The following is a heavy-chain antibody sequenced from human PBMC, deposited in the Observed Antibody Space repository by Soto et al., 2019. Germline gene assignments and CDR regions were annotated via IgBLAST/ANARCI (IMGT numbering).Heavy chain of an antibody. Sequence: SETLSLTCTVSGGSITSSNWWSWVRQTPGKGLEWIGEIYFSGNTNYNPSLMSRVTMSVDKSKNHFFLKLSSVTAADTAVYYCARSLRRPWFDPWGQGTLVTVSS. CDR3: ARSLRRPWFDP. CDR1: GGSITSSNW. D-gene: IGHD3-10*01. CDR2: IYFSGNT. J-gene: IGHJ5*02. V-gene: IGHV4-4*02.